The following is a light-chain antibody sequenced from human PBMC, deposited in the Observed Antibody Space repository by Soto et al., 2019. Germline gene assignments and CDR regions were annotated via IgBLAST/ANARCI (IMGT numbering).Light chain of an antibody. V-gene: IGLV1-44*01. CDR2: RNH. J-gene: IGLJ2*01. CDR3: AAWDDSLNGVV. Sequence: QSVLTQPPSTSETPGQRVTISCSGSSSNIGTNTVNWYQQLPGTAPKLLIYRNHQRPSGVPDRFSGSKSGTSASLAISGLQPEDEADYYCAAWDDSLNGVVFGGGTKLTVL. CDR1: SSNIGTNT.